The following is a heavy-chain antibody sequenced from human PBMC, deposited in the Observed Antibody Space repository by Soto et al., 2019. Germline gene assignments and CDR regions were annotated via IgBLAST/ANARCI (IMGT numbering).Heavy chain of an antibody. D-gene: IGHD6-13*01. Sequence: QVQLVQSGAEVKKPGSSVKVSCKASGGTFSNYAFNWVRQAPGQGLEWMGRIIPIFGTTNYAQNFHGRLTISADDSKIPAYMELNSLKYDDTAVYYCARAVAADGTCREDVFDIWGQGTMVTVSS. CDR1: GGTFSNYA. V-gene: IGHV1-69*12. J-gene: IGHJ3*02. CDR2: IIPIFGTT. CDR3: ARAVAADGTCREDVFDI.